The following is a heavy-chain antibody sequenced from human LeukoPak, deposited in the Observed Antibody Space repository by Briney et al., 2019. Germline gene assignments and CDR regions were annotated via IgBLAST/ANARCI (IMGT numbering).Heavy chain of an antibody. Sequence: GASVKVSCKASGYTFTSYGISWVRQAPGQGLEWMGWISAYNGNTNYAQKLQGRVTMTTDTSTSTAYMELRSLRSDDTAVYYCARDYHYYDSSGYYYGRAFDIWGQGTMVTVSS. CDR3: ARDYHYYDSSGYYYGRAFDI. CDR1: GYTFTSYG. V-gene: IGHV1-18*01. CDR2: ISAYNGNT. J-gene: IGHJ3*02. D-gene: IGHD3-22*01.